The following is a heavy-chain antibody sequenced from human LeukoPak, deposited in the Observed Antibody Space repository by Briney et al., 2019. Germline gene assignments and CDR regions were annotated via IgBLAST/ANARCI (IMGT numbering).Heavy chain of an antibody. CDR2: INPKSTNI. J-gene: IGHJ4*02. Sequence: ASVKVSCKTSGYTFTDYYIHWVRQAPGQGLEWMGWINPKSTNINYAQKFQGRVTMTRDTSINTAYMELSRLRSEDTAVYYCASDITIFGVVNWGQGTLVTVSS. V-gene: IGHV1-2*02. D-gene: IGHD3-3*01. CDR3: ASDITIFGVVN. CDR1: GYTFTDYY.